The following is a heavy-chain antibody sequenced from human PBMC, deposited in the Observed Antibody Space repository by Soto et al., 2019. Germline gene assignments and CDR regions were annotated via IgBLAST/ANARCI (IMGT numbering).Heavy chain of an antibody. Sequence: PSETLSLTCTVSGGSISSSSYYWGWIRQPPGKGLEWIGGIYYSGSTYYNPSLKSRVTISVDTSKNQFSLKLSSVTAADTAVYSCYRRYSCNGSNVDFWGQGTLVTVSS. J-gene: IGHJ4*02. V-gene: IGHV4-39*01. D-gene: IGHD5-18*01. CDR3: YRRYSCNGSNVDF. CDR2: IYYSGST. CDR1: GGSISSSSYY.